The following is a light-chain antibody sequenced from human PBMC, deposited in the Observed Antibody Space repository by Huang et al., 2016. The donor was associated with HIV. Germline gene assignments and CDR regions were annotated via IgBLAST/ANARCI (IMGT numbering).Light chain of an antibody. CDR3: QHYGGLPFT. J-gene: IGKJ3*01. CDR1: QGISNY. CDR2: DAS. Sequence: DIQMTQSPSSLSASVGDTVTITCQAGQGISNYLNWYQQKPGKAPRLLIYDASNLQAGFPSRFSGSGSWTEITFTITSLQPEDVATYYCQHYGGLPFTFGPGTKVDL. V-gene: IGKV1-33*01.